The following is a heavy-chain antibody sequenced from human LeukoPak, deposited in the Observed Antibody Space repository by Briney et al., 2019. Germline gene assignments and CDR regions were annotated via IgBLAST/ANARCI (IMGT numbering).Heavy chain of an antibody. D-gene: IGHD1-26*01. CDR3: ARHVSSNGSPSDY. V-gene: IGHV4-61*02. J-gene: IGHJ4*02. CDR2: IYTSGST. Sequence: SETLSLTCTVSGGSISSGSYYWSWIRQPAGKGLEWIGRIYTSGSTNYNPSLKSRVTISVDTSKNQFSLKLRSVTAADTAVYYCARHVSSNGSPSDYWGQGTLVTVSS. CDR1: GGSISSGSYY.